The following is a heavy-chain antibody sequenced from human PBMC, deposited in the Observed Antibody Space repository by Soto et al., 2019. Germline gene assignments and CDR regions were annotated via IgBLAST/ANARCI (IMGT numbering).Heavy chain of an antibody. J-gene: IGHJ3*02. Sequence: GGSLRLSCAASGFTFSNAWMSWVRQAPGKGLEWVGRIKSKTDGGTTDYAAPVKGRFTISRDDSKNTLYLQMNSLKTEDTAVYYCTTSSILWWELDAFDIWGQGTMVTVSS. D-gene: IGHD2-21*01. V-gene: IGHV3-15*01. CDR1: GFTFSNAW. CDR2: IKSKTDGGTT. CDR3: TTSSILWWELDAFDI.